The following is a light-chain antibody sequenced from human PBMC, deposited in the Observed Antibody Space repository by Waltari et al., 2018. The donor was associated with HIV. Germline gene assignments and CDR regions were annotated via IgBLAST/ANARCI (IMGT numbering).Light chain of an antibody. CDR1: SIDVGGYND. Sequence: QTALTQPRSVSGSPGQAVTISCTGTSIDVGGYNDVSWYQRHPDKAPKLILYDVSERPSGVPYRFSGSKSDNTASLTISGLQPEDESDYFCCSYAGAFTWVFGEGTKLTV. CDR2: DVS. V-gene: IGLV2-11*01. CDR3: CSYAGAFTWV. J-gene: IGLJ3*02.